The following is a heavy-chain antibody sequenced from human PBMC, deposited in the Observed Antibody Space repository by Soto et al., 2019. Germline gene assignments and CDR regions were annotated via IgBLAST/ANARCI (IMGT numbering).Heavy chain of an antibody. V-gene: IGHV3-30*19. J-gene: IGHJ4*02. D-gene: IGHD3-9*01. CDR2: ISYDGSNA. CDR1: GFTFSSFG. CDR3: AKEKMTYAIRGLYFDL. Sequence: QGQLVESGGDVVQPGRSLRLSCSASGFTFSSFGMHWVRQAPGKGLEWVALISYDGSNAYYGDSVKGRFSISRDNSKNTLYLQMNALRAEDSAAYFCAKEKMTYAIRGLYFDLWGQGTLVTVSS.